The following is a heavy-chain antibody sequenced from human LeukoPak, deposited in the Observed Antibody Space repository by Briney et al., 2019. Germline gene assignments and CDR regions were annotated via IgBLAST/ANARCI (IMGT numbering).Heavy chain of an antibody. Sequence: ASVKLSCKASGYTFTGYYMHWVRQAPGQGLEWMGWINPNSGGTNYAQKFRGRVTMTRDTSISTAYMELSRLRSDDTAVYYCARVDYYGSGSYPDYWGQGTLVTVSS. D-gene: IGHD3-10*01. J-gene: IGHJ4*02. CDR3: ARVDYYGSGSYPDY. V-gene: IGHV1-2*02. CDR2: INPNSGGT. CDR1: GYTFTGYY.